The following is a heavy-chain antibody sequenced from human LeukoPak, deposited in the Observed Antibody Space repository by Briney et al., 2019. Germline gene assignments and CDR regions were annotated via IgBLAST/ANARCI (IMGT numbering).Heavy chain of an antibody. J-gene: IGHJ4*02. V-gene: IGHV3-21*01. CDR2: ISTSRSYI. CDR3: ARDNGGFYDSGTYRPLNY. CDR1: GFTFSSYS. Sequence: GGSLRLSCVVSGFTFSSYSMNWVRQAPGKGLEWVSSISTSRSYIYYADSVKGRFTISRDNAKNSLYLQMNSLRAEDTAVYYCARDNGGFYDSGTYRPLNYWGQGTLVTVSS. D-gene: IGHD3-10*01.